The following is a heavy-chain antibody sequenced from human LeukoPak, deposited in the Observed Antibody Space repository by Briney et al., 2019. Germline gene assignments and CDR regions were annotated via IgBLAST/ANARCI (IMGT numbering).Heavy chain of an antibody. V-gene: IGHV4-38-2*01. CDR3: ARHDTYSSSWNKGFDY. J-gene: IGHJ4*02. D-gene: IGHD6-13*01. Sequence: PSETLSLTCAVSGYSISSGYYWGWIRQPPGKGLEWIGSIYHSGSTYYNPSLKSRVTISVDTSKNQFSLKLSSVTAADTAAYYCARHDTYSSSWNKGFDYWGQGTLVTVSS. CDR1: GYSISSGYY. CDR2: IYHSGST.